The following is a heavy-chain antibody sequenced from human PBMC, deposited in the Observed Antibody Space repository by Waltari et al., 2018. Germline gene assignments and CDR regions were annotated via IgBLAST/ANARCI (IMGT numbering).Heavy chain of an antibody. Sequence: QVQLQESGPGLVKPSETLSLTCTVSGGSISSYYWSWIRQPPGKGLEWIGYIYYSGSTNYNPSLKSRVTISVDTSKNQFSLKLSSVTAADTALYYCAKDISGWSGYLPIWGQGTMVTVSS. J-gene: IGHJ3*02. V-gene: IGHV4-59*01. CDR1: GGSISSYY. D-gene: IGHD3-10*01. CDR2: IYYSGST. CDR3: AKDISGWSGYLPI.